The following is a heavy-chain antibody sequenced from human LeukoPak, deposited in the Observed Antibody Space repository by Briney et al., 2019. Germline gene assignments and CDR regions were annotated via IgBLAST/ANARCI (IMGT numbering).Heavy chain of an antibody. D-gene: IGHD1-26*01. CDR2: IKQDGSEK. Sequence: GGSLRLSCAASGFTFSSYWMSWVRQAPGKGLEWVANIKQDGSEKYYVDSVKGRFTISRDNSKNTLYLQMNSLRAEDTAVYYCARGGGSYYKGAFDIWGQGTMVTVSS. CDR3: ARGGGSYYKGAFDI. J-gene: IGHJ3*02. CDR1: GFTFSSYW. V-gene: IGHV3-7*01.